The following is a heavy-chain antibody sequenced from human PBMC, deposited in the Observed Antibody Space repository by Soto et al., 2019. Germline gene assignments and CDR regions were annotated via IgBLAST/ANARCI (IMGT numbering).Heavy chain of an antibody. D-gene: IGHD4-17*01. J-gene: IGHJ4*02. V-gene: IGHV1-69*02. Sequence: QVQLVQSGAEVKKPGSSVKVSCKASGGTFSSYTISWVRQAPGQGLEWMGRIIPILGIANYAQKCQGRVTLAAAKSTRTAYMELSSLRSEATALSYCPRGYGLYWGQGTVVTVSS. CDR2: IIPILGIA. CDR1: GGTFSSYT. CDR3: PRGYGLY.